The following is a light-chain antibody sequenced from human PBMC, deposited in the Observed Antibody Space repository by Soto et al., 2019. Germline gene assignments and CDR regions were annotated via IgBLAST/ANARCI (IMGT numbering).Light chain of an antibody. J-gene: IGKJ3*01. CDR3: QKCDAAPFT. CDR1: QAIRNN. Sequence: DIQMTQSPSFLSASVGDRVTITCRASQAIRNNLAWYQQKPGKLPHLLIYSASTLHSGVPSRFSGSGSGTEFILTISSLQPEDVGTYYCQKCDAAPFTFGPGTTVDIK. V-gene: IGKV1-27*01. CDR2: SAS.